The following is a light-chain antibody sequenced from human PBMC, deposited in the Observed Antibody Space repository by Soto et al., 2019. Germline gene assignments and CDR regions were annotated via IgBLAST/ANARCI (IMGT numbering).Light chain of an antibody. Sequence: DIQMTQYPSSLSASVGDRVTITCQASQDISNHLNWYQQKPGKAPKLLIYDASNLETGVPSRFSERGSWTDFTVNISRLQPEDFATYSCQQYYNLPITFGQGTLPEIK. J-gene: IGKJ5*01. CDR2: DAS. CDR3: QQYYNLPIT. CDR1: QDISNH. V-gene: IGKV1-33*01.